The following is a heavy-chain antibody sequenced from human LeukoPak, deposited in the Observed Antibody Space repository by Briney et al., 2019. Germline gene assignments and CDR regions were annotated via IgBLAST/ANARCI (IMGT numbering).Heavy chain of an antibody. J-gene: IGHJ4*02. CDR3: ATVPRGEFEYYFDY. CDR2: INAGNGDT. Sequence: GASVKVSCKASGYTFTSYVIQWVRQAPGQRPEWMGWINAGNGDTKYSQKFQGRVTMTEDTSTDTAYMELSSLRSEDTAVYYCATVPRGEFEYYFDYWGQGTLVTVSS. D-gene: IGHD3-9*01. CDR1: GYTFTSYV. V-gene: IGHV1-3*01.